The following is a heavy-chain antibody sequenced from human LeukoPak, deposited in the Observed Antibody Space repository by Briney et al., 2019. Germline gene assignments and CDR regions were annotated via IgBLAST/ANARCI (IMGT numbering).Heavy chain of an antibody. J-gene: IGHJ4*02. CDR3: ARVRMVRGVIIPVYFDY. V-gene: IGHV4-59*01. D-gene: IGHD3-10*01. Sequence: SETLSLTCTVSGGSISGYYWSWIRQPPGKGLEWIGYIYYSGSTNYNPSLKSRATISVDTSKNQFSLKLSSVTAADTAVYYCARVRMVRGVIIPVYFDYWGRGTLVTVSS. CDR1: GGSISGYY. CDR2: IYYSGST.